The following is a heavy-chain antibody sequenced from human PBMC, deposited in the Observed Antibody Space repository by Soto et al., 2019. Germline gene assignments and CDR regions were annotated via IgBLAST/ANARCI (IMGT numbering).Heavy chain of an antibody. V-gene: IGHV3-11*01. CDR1: GFTSSDYY. CDR2: ISSSGNII. D-gene: IGHD6-13*01. Sequence: GGSLRLSCAASGFTSSDYYMSWIRQAPGKGLEWVSYISSSGNIIYSADSVRGRFTISRDNAKNSLYLQMNSLRAEDTAVYYWARDRSDSWYGRGYHYYGMDVWGQGTTVTVSS. J-gene: IGHJ6*02. CDR3: ARDRSDSWYGRGYHYYGMDV.